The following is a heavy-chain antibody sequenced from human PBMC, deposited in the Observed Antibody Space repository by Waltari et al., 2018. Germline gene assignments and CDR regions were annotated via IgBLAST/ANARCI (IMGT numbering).Heavy chain of an antibody. V-gene: IGHV3-48*04. D-gene: IGHD2-2*01. J-gene: IGHJ4*02. Sequence: EVQLVESGEGLVQPGGSLRLSCSAAGFTFSSYSMNWVSQAPGKGLEWVSYIDSSSSTIYYADSVKGRFTISRDNAKNSLYLQMNSLRAEDKAVYYCARGGCSSTSCYSPYWGKGTMVTVSS. CDR2: IDSSSSTI. CDR1: GFTFSSYS. CDR3: ARGGCSSTSCYSPY.